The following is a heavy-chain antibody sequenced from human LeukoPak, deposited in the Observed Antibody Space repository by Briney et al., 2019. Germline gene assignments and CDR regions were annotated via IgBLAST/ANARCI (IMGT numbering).Heavy chain of an antibody. CDR2: IRSKANSYAT. D-gene: IGHD3-22*01. J-gene: IGHJ6*03. Sequence: PGGSLRLSCAASGFTFSGSAMHWVRQASGKGLEWVGRIRSKANSYATAYAASVKGRFTISRGDSKNTAYLQMNSLKTEDTAVYYCTSPYYYDSSGYGYYYMDVWGKGTTVTVSS. V-gene: IGHV3-73*01. CDR3: TSPYYYDSSGYGYYYMDV. CDR1: GFTFSGSA.